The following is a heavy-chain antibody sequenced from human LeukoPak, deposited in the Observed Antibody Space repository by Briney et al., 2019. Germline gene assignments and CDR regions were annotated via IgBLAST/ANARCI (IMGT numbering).Heavy chain of an antibody. CDR3: ARDRERY. D-gene: IGHD1-26*01. CDR2: IYTSGST. CDR1: GGSISSSSYY. J-gene: IGHJ4*02. V-gene: IGHV4-61*02. Sequence: SETLSLTCTVSGGSISSSSYYWSWIRQPAGKGLEWIGRIYTSGSTNYNPSLKSRVTMSVDTSKNQFSLKLSSVTAADTAVYYCARDRERYWGQGTLVTVSS.